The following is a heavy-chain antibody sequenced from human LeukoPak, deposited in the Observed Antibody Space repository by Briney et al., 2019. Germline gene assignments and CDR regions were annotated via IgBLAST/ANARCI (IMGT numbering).Heavy chain of an antibody. CDR2: IRYDGSNK. D-gene: IGHD6-19*01. V-gene: IGHV3-30*02. CDR1: GFTFSSYG. Sequence: GGSLRLSCAASGFTFSSYGMHWVRQAPGKGLEWVAFIRYDGSNKYYADSVKGRFTISRDNSKNTLYLQMNGLRAEDTAVYYCAKDNGSGPADWGQGTLVTVSS. CDR3: AKDNGSGPAD. J-gene: IGHJ4*02.